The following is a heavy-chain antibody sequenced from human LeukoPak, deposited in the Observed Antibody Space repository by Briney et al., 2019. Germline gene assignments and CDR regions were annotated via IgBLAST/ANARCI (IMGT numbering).Heavy chain of an antibody. CDR3: ARAFIEWDYFDY. CDR2: ISAYNGNT. V-gene: IGHV1-18*01. CDR1: GGTCSSYA. J-gene: IGHJ4*02. Sequence: ASVNLSFKASGGTCSSYAINWVRQAPGQGLEWMGWISAYNGNTNYAQKLQGRVTMTTDTSTSTAYMELRSLRSDDTAVYYCARAFIEWDYFDYWGQGTLVTVSS. D-gene: IGHD1-26*01.